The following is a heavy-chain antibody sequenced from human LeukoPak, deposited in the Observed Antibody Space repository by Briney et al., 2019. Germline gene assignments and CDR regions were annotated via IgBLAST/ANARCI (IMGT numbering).Heavy chain of an antibody. D-gene: IGHD5-24*01. V-gene: IGHV3-30*04. J-gene: IGHJ6*02. CDR1: GFTFSSYA. Sequence: GGSLRLSCAASGFTFSSYAMHWVRQAPGKGLGWVAVISYDGSNKYYADSVKCRFTISRDNSKNTLYLQMNSVRAEDKAVYYCARDLDGYNLISGMDVWGQGTTVTVSS. CDR3: ARDLDGYNLISGMDV. CDR2: ISYDGSNK.